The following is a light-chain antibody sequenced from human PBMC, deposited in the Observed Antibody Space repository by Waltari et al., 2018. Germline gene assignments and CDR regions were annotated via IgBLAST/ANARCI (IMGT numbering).Light chain of an antibody. J-gene: IGKJ4*01. CDR2: GAS. Sequence: EIVMTQSPATLSVSPGERATLSCRASQSVSSNLAWFQQKPGQAPGLLLYGASTRATGVPARFSGSGSGTDFTLTISGLQSEDYAVYFCHQHNSWPPLSFGGGTKVEIK. CDR1: QSVSSN. V-gene: IGKV3-15*01. CDR3: HQHNSWPPLS.